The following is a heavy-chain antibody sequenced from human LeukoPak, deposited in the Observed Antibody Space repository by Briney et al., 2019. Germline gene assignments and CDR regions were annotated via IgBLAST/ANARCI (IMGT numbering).Heavy chain of an antibody. CDR2: IIPIFGTA. Sequence: GASVKVSCKASGGTFSSYAISWVRQAPGQGLEWTGGIIPIFGTANYAQKFQGRVTITADESTSTAYMELSSLRSEDTAVYYCAREGYYGSGSYIFDPWGQGTLVTVSS. D-gene: IGHD3-10*01. J-gene: IGHJ5*02. CDR3: AREGYYGSGSYIFDP. CDR1: GGTFSSYA. V-gene: IGHV1-69*13.